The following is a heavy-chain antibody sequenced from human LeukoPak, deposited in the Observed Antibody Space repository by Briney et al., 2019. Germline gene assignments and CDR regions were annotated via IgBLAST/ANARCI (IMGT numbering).Heavy chain of an antibody. V-gene: IGHV3-7*01. CDR3: VRLRYTYGKNFDC. Sequence: PGGSLRLSCAASGFTFKGYWMSWVRQAPGKWLEWVANIQQDGSEKKYVDSVKGRFTISRDNAKNSLYLQMDSLRAEDTAVYYCVRLRYTYGKNFDCWGQGTLVTVSS. D-gene: IGHD5-18*01. CDR1: GFTFKGYW. J-gene: IGHJ4*02. CDR2: IQQDGSEK.